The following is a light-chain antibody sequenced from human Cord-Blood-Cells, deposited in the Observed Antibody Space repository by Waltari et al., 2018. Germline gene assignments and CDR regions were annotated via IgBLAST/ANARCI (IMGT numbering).Light chain of an antibody. Sequence: QSALTQPRSVSGSPGQSVTISCTGTSSDVGGYNYVSWYQQHPGKAPKLMIYEVSKRPSGVLYRVSGSKSGNTASLTISGLQAEDEADYYCCSYAGSYTYVFGTGTKVTVL. CDR3: CSYAGSYTYV. CDR1: SSDVGGYNY. J-gene: IGLJ1*01. CDR2: EVS. V-gene: IGLV2-11*01.